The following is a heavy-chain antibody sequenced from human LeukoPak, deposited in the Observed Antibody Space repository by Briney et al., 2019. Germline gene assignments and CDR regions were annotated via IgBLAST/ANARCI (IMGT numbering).Heavy chain of an antibody. Sequence: GGSLRLSCAASEFTFSSYWMNWVRQAPGKGLEWVANIKQDGSEKYYVDSVKGRFTISRDNAKNSLYLQMNSLRAEDTAVYYCASGDYYDSSGYYEGHAFDIWGQGTMVTVSS. J-gene: IGHJ3*02. V-gene: IGHV3-7*02. CDR1: EFTFSSYW. CDR2: IKQDGSEK. CDR3: ASGDYYDSSGYYEGHAFDI. D-gene: IGHD3-22*01.